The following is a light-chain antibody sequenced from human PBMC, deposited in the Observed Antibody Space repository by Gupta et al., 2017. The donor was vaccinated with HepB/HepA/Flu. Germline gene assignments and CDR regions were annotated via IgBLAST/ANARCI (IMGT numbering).Light chain of an antibody. CDR1: QSISSY. CDR2: AAS. Sequence: DIQMTQSPSSLSASVGDRVTIPCRASQSISSYLNWYQQKPGKAPKLLIYAASSLQSGVPSRFSGSGCGTDFTLTISSRQPEDFATYYFQQSDSNLMCSFGQGTKLEIK. CDR3: QQSDSNLMCS. V-gene: IGKV1-39*01. J-gene: IGKJ2*04.